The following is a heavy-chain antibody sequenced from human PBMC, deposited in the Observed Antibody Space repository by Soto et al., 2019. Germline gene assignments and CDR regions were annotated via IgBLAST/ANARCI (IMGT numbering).Heavy chain of an antibody. J-gene: IGHJ6*02. CDR1: GGTFGNSA. D-gene: IGHD6-13*01. CDR2: IIPIFSTP. CDR3: ARNKYRQQLGGNYYYGIDV. V-gene: IGHV1-69*12. Sequence: QVQLVQSGAEVKKPGSSVTVSCKASGGTFGNSAISWVRQAPGQGLEWMGGIIPIFSTPDYAQKFQGRVTITADESTTTAYMELTSLKSEDTAVYYCARNKYRQQLGGNYYYGIDVWGQGTAVTVSS.